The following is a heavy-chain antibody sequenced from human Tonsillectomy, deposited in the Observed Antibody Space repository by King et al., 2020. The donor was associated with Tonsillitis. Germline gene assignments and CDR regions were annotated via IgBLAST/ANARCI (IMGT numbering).Heavy chain of an antibody. CDR2: ISSGSSTI. Sequence: VQLVESGGGLVQPGGSLRLSCAASGFTFSSYSMNWVRQAPGKGLAWVSYISSGSSTIYYADSVKGRFTISRDNAKNSLYLQMNSLRAEDTAVYYCARDPQYYYDSSGYLDYWGQGTLVTVSS. CDR1: GFTFSSYS. J-gene: IGHJ4*02. CDR3: ARDPQYYYDSSGYLDY. D-gene: IGHD3-22*01. V-gene: IGHV3-48*01.